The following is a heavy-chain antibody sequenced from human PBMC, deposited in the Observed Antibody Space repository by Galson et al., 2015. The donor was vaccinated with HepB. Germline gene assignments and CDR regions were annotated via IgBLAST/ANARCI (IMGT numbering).Heavy chain of an antibody. V-gene: IGHV3-11*06. CDR2: IRSSGHYT. CDR1: GFTFSDSY. CDR3: ASDCPRGGRTYYSSGEY. Sequence: SLRLSCATSGFTFSDSYMAWVRQAPGKGLEWVSHIRSSGHYTNTEDALKGRFFISRDKAETSLYLQLHSLRAEDTAVYYCASDCPRGGRTYYSSGEYWGQGTLVTGSS. D-gene: IGHD2-15*01. J-gene: IGHJ4*02.